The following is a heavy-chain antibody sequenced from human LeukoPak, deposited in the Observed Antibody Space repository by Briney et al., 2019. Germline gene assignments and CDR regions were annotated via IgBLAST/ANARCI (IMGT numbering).Heavy chain of an antibody. CDR2: INSDGSTT. J-gene: IGHJ4*02. D-gene: IGHD3-3*01. Sequence: GGSLRLSCAASGFTFSNYWMHWVRRGPGKGLVWVSRINSDGSTTDYADSVKGRFTISRDNAKNTLYLQMNSLRAEDTAVYYCARDFFWSGYYVDYWGQGTLVTVSS. CDR1: GFTFSNYW. V-gene: IGHV3-74*01. CDR3: ARDFFWSGYYVDY.